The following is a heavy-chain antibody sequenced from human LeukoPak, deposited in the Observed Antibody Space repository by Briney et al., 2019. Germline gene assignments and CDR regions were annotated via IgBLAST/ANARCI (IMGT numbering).Heavy chain of an antibody. J-gene: IGHJ4*02. V-gene: IGHV3-74*01. CDR1: GFTFSNYW. CDR3: VRGCSSTSCYPFDY. Sequence: GSLRLSCAASGFTFSNYWMYWFRQAPGKGLVWVSRINYDGSTNYADSVKGRFTISRDNARNTLYMQMNSLRAEDTAVYYCVRGCSSTSCYPFDYWGQGTLVTVSS. D-gene: IGHD2-2*01. CDR2: INYDGST.